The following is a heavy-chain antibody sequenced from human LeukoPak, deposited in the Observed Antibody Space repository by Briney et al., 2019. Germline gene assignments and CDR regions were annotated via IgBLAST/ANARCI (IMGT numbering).Heavy chain of an antibody. CDR3: ARVPEIYYGGNSD. J-gene: IGHJ4*02. V-gene: IGHV3-48*04. CDR2: ISSSSSTI. CDR1: GFTFSSYS. Sequence: GGSLRLSCSASGFTFSSYSMNWVRQAPGKGLEWVSYISSSSSTIYYADSVKGRFTISRDNAKNSLYLQMNSLRAEDTAVYYCARVPEIYYGGNSDWGQGTLVTVSS. D-gene: IGHD4-23*01.